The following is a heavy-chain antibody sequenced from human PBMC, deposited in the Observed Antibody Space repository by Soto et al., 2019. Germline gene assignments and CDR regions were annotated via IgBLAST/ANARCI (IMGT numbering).Heavy chain of an antibody. Sequence: ASVKVSCKASGYTFTGYYMHWVRQAPGQGLEWMGWINPNSGGTNYAQKFQGRVTMTRDTSISTAYMELSRLRSDDTAVYYCAVELELRVNYYYYGMDVWGQGTTVTVSS. CDR3: AVELELRVNYYYYGMDV. J-gene: IGHJ6*02. CDR2: INPNSGGT. D-gene: IGHD1-7*01. CDR1: GYTFTGYY. V-gene: IGHV1-2*02.